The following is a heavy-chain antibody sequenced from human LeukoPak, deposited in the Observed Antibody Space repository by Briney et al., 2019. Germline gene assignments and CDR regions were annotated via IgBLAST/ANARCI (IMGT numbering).Heavy chain of an antibody. J-gene: IGHJ4*02. D-gene: IGHD3-22*01. CDR2: IRYDGGNK. Sequence: QPGGSLRLSCAASGFTFSSYGMHWVRQAPGKGLEWVAFIRYDGGNKYYADSVKGRFTISRDNSKNTLFVQMNSLRAEDTAVYYCAKDPRPATYDSSGFDYWGQGTLVTVSS. CDR1: GFTFSSYG. V-gene: IGHV3-30*02. CDR3: AKDPRPATYDSSGFDY.